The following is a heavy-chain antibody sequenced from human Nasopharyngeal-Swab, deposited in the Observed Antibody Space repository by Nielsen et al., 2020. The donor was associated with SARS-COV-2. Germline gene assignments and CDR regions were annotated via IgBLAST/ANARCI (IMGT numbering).Heavy chain of an antibody. D-gene: IGHD3-10*01. CDR3: AGVCVCPSPMGS. Sequence: GEALKIYCVASGFTVRDYWMSWGRHAPAKGLEWVASMKQDGSEKNYVDSGKGRVTISRDNAKNPLFLQMDSLRTEDTAFYYCAGVCVCPSPMGSWGQGTLVTVSS. CDR1: GFTVRDYW. J-gene: IGHJ4*02. CDR2: MKQDGSEK. V-gene: IGHV3-7*01.